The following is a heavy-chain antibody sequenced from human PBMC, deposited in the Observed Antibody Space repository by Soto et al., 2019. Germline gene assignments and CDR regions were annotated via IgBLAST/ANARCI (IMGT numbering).Heavy chain of an antibody. D-gene: IGHD4-17*01. CDR2: IYYSGST. V-gene: IGHV4-39*01. J-gene: IGHJ4*02. Sequence: SETLSITCTVSGGSISSSSYYWVWIRQPPGKGLEWIGSIYYSGSTYYNPSLKSRVTISVDTSKNQFSLKLSSVTAADTAVYYCARHLQDYGDSLDYWGQGTLVTVSS. CDR3: ARHLQDYGDSLDY. CDR1: GGSISSSSYY.